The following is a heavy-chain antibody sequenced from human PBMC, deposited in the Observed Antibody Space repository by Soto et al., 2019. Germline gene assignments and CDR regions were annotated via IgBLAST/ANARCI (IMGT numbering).Heavy chain of an antibody. CDR1: GFTLSRYG. D-gene: IGHD6-13*01. CDR2: ISYDGSNK. Sequence: EECFRRTCAASGFTLSRYGMLWVRQAPGKGLEWVAVISYDGSNKYYADSVKGRFTISRDNAIITMQPRMNSLKAEVTAVYYCAKGGGSSCWSYCYYY. CDR3: AKGGGSSCWSYCYYY. J-gene: IGHJ6*03. V-gene: IGHV3-30*18.